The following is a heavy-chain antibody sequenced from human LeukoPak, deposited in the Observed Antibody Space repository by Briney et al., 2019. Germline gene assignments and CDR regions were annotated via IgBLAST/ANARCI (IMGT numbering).Heavy chain of an antibody. CDR1: GFTFSSYS. V-gene: IGHV3-21*01. Sequence: GWSLRLSCAASGFTFSSYSMNWLRQAPGKGLEWVSSISSSSSYIYYADSVKGRFTISRDNAKSSLYLQMNSLKAEDTAVYYCARDFLEAVWGQGTLVTVSS. D-gene: IGHD6-19*01. J-gene: IGHJ4*02. CDR2: ISSSSSYI. CDR3: ARDFLEAV.